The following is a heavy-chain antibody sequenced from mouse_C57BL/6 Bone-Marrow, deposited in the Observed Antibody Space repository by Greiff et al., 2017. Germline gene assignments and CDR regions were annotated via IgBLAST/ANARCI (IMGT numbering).Heavy chain of an antibody. Sequence: VQLQQSGPGLVQPSQSLSITCTVSGFSLTSYGVYWVRQSPGKGLEWVGVIWSGGSTDYNAAFISRLSISNDNTKNQVFIKMNSQQADDKARYYCARSTVGDYWGQGTSVTVSS. CDR3: ARSTVGDY. V-gene: IGHV2-2*01. J-gene: IGHJ4*01. CDR2: IWSGGST. D-gene: IGHD5-1*01. CDR1: GFSLTSYG.